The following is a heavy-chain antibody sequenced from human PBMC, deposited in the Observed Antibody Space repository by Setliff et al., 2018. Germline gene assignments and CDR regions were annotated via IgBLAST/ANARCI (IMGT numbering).Heavy chain of an antibody. CDR2: IFTSGST. D-gene: IGHD3-22*01. CDR1: GGSVSTFY. CDR3: ARAAKYDSSSYYGLWLDP. V-gene: IGHV4-4*09. J-gene: IGHJ5*02. Sequence: SETLSLTCRVSGGSVSTFYWTWIRQPPGKGLEWIGYIFTSGSTQYNPSLKSRATISRDTSSNQFSLKLFSVTAADTAVYYCARAAKYDSSSYYGLWLDPWGQGTLVTVSS.